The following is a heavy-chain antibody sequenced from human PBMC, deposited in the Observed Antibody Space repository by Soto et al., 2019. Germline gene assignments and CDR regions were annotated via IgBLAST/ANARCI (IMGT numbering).Heavy chain of an antibody. V-gene: IGHV3-30-3*01. D-gene: IGHD5-18*01. Sequence: QVQLVESGGGVVQPGRSLRLSCAASGFTFSSYAMHWVRQAPGKGLEWVAVISYDGSNKYYADSVKGRFTISRDNSKNTLYLQMNSLRAEDTAVYYCATSSHTATFDYWGQGTLVTVSS. CDR2: ISYDGSNK. CDR1: GFTFSSYA. J-gene: IGHJ4*02. CDR3: ATSSHTATFDY.